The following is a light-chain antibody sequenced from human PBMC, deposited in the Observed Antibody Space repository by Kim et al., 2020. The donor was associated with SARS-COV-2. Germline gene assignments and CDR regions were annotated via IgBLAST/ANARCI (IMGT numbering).Light chain of an antibody. J-gene: IGKJ2*01. CDR2: KAS. CDR1: DYIKKY. Sequence: VRGKVTIPWQASDYIKKYLAWFEQKAGKPPRHLIYKASNLQSGVPSRLIGSASVTELTLTNRSLQADCFATYYCHQYKTYSSQTFGQGTKLEI. CDR3: HQYKTYSSQT. V-gene: IGKV1-5*03.